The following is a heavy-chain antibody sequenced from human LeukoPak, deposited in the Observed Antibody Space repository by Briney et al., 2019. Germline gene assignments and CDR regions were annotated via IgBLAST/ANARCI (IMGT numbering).Heavy chain of an antibody. V-gene: IGHV4-59*11. CDR1: GGSISSHY. Sequence: SETLSLTCTVSGGSISSHYWSWIRQPPGKGLEWIGYIYYSGSTNYNPSLKSRVTISVDTSKNQFSLKLSSVTAADAAVYYCAGVGSHGPDYYFDYWGQGTLVTVSS. J-gene: IGHJ4*02. CDR2: IYYSGST. CDR3: AGVGSHGPDYYFDY. D-gene: IGHD6-13*01.